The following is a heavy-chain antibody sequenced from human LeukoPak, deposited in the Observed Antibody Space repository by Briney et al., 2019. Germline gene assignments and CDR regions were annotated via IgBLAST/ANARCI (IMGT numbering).Heavy chain of an antibody. V-gene: IGHV4-61*02. D-gene: IGHD6-6*01. Sequence: PSETLSLTCTVSGGSISSGSYYWCWIRQPAGKGLEWIGRIYTSGSTNYNPSLKSRVTISVDTSKNQFSLKLSSVTAADTAVYYCARQYSSSHYYYYYGMDVWGQGTTVTVSS. CDR1: GGSISSGSYY. CDR2: IYTSGST. J-gene: IGHJ6*02. CDR3: ARQYSSSHYYYYYGMDV.